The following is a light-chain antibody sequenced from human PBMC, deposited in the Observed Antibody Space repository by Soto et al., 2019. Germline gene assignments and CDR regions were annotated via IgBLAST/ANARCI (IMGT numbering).Light chain of an antibody. CDR2: AAS. CDR1: QSISSY. Sequence: DIQMTQSPSSLSASVGDRVTIICRASQSISSYLNWHQQKPGKAPKLLIYAASTLQSGVPSRFSGSGSGTDFTLTINSLQPEDFATYSCQQLNTYPVTFGGGTKVDI. V-gene: IGKV1-9*01. CDR3: QQLNTYPVT. J-gene: IGKJ4*01.